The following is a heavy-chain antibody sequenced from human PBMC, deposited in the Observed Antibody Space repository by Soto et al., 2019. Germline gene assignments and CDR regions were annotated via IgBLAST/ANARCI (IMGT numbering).Heavy chain of an antibody. CDR2: IYYSGST. J-gene: IGHJ6*02. CDR1: GCSISSYY. D-gene: IGHD3-22*01. CDR3: ARIGEDSSGYSYYYYGMDV. V-gene: IGHV4-59*01. Sequence: PSETLSLTCTVSGCSISSYYWSWIRQPPGKGLEWIGYIYYSGSTNYNPSLKSRVTISVDTSKNQFSLKLSSVTAADTAVYYCARIGEDSSGYSYYYYGMDVWGQGTTVTVSS.